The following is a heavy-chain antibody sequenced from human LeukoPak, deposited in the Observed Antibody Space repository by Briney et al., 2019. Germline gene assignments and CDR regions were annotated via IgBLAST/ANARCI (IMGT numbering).Heavy chain of an antibody. V-gene: IGHV1-18*01. CDR2: ISAYNGNT. Sequence: ASVTVSCKASGYTFTSYGISWVRQAPGQGLEWMGWISAYNGNTNYAQKLQGRVTMTTDTSTSTAYMELRSLRSDDTAVYYCARDLSGSDTKIWDYWGQGTLVTVSS. CDR1: GYTFTSYG. D-gene: IGHD3-10*01. CDR3: ARDLSGSDTKIWDY. J-gene: IGHJ4*02.